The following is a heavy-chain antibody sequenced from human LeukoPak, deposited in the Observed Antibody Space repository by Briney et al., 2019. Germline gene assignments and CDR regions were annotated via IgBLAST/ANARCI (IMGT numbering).Heavy chain of an antibody. Sequence: PGGSLRLSCAASGFTFSSYAMRWVRQAPGKGLEWVAVIPYDGSNKYYADYVKGRFTISRDNSKNTLYLQMNSLRAEDTAVYYCARGYGSGSYLDYWGQGTLVTVSS. J-gene: IGHJ4*02. CDR2: IPYDGSNK. CDR3: ARGYGSGSYLDY. CDR1: GFTFSSYA. V-gene: IGHV3-30*04. D-gene: IGHD3-10*01.